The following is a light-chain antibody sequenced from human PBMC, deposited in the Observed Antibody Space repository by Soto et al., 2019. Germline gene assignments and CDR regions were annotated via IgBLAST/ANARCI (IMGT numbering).Light chain of an antibody. CDR1: ESVGNHY. V-gene: IGKV3-20*01. CDR2: GAS. J-gene: IGKJ5*01. CDR3: QQYASSPIT. Sequence: EVWLTQSPGTLSLSPGERATLSCRASESVGNHYLAWYQQKPGQAPRLLIYGASSRATGIPDRFSGSGSGTDFTLTISRLEPEDFAVYYCQQYASSPITFGQGTRLEIK.